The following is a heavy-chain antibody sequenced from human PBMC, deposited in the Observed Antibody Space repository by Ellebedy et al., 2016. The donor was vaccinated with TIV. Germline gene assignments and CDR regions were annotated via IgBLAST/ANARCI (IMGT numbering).Heavy chain of an antibody. CDR1: GFSTSG. CDR3: VKGAYPVPTVMAV. Sequence: PGGSLRLSCAASGFSTSGMHWVRQAPGKGLEWVAFIRSVGSTKYYADSVKGRFTISRDNSKNTLDLQMTSLRAEDTALYYCVKGAYPVPTVMAVWGQGTMVIVSS. J-gene: IGHJ6*02. CDR2: IRSVGSTK. V-gene: IGHV3-30*02. D-gene: IGHD3-16*01.